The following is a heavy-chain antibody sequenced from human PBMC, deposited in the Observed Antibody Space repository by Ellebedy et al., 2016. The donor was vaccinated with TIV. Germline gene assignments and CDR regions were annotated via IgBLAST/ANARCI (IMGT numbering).Heavy chain of an antibody. CDR2: IYYSGST. D-gene: IGHD3-16*01. Sequence: MPSETLSLTCTVSGDSIRSYYWSWIRQPPGKGLEWMGYIYYSGSTNYNPSLKSRVTISADTSKNHFSLKLSSVTAADTAVYYCARYALGELLAAFDIWGQGTLVTVSS. J-gene: IGHJ3*02. V-gene: IGHV4-59*01. CDR1: GDSIRSYY. CDR3: ARYALGELLAAFDI.